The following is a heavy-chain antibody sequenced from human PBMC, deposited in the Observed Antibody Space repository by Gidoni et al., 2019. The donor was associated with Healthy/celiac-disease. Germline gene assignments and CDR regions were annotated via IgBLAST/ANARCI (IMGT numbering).Heavy chain of an antibody. V-gene: IGHV4-61*02. CDR1: GGSISSGRYY. CDR2: IYTSGST. CDR3: AALFVDTAMVPQYYFDY. D-gene: IGHD5-18*01. Sequence: QVQLQESGPGLVKHSQTLSLTCTVSGGSISSGRYYRSWIRQPAGKGLEWIGCIYTSGSTNYNPSLKSRVTMSVDTFKNQFSLKLSSVTAADTAVYYCAALFVDTAMVPQYYFDYWGQGTLVTVSS. J-gene: IGHJ4*02.